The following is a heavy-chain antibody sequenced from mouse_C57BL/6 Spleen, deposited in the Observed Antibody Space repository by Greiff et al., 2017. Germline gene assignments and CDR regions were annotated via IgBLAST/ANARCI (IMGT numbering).Heavy chain of an antibody. J-gene: IGHJ1*03. CDR2: ISNGGGST. D-gene: IGHD2-1*01. Sequence: EVQRVESGGGLVQPGGSLKLSCAASGFTFSDYSMYWVRQTPEKRLEWVAYISNGGGSTSSPDTVKGRFTISRENAKNTLYLQMSRLKSEDTAMYYCAIRVYGNCWYFDVWGTGTTVTVSS. CDR1: GFTFSDYS. V-gene: IGHV5-12*01. CDR3: AIRVYGNCWYFDV.